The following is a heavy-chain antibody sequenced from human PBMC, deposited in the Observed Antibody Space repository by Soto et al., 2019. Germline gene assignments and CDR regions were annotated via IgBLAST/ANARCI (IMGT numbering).Heavy chain of an antibody. J-gene: IGHJ6*02. CDR1: GYSFSSHD. V-gene: IGHV1-8*01. D-gene: IGHD6-6*01. CDR2: INPYSGNT. CDR3: SSLPSIDA. Sequence: ASVKVPCKASGYSFSSHDIHWLRQASGQGLEWMGSINPYSGNTAFAPKFQDRIAMTRDTSITTADMELNSLSSGDTAVYFCSSLPSIDAWGQGTTVTVSS.